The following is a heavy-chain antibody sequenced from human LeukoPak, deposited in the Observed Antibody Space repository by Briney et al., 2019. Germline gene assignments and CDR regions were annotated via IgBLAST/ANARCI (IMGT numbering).Heavy chain of an antibody. CDR2: IHYSGNT. V-gene: IGHV4-59*01. D-gene: IGHD1-20*01. Sequence: SETLSLTCTVSGGSISSYYWIWMRQPPGKGLEWIGYIHYSGNTNYNPSLKSRVTISVDTSKNQFSLKLTSVTAADTAVYYCARVGNWNYALVNYYFGYWGQGTLVTVSS. CDR3: ARVGNWNYALVNYYFGY. CDR1: GGSISSYY. J-gene: IGHJ4*02.